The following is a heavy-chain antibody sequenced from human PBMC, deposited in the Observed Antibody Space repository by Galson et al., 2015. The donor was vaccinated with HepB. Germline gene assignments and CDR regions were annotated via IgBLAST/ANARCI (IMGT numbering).Heavy chain of an antibody. CDR2: ISSSGSYI. D-gene: IGHD6-19*01. CDR1: GFPFSRYS. CDR3: AREISGWDDYGMDV. Sequence: SLRLSCATSGFPFSRYSMNWVRQAPGKGLEWVSAISSSGSYIYYADSVKGRFTISRDNAKNSLYVQMNSLRAEDTAVYYCAREISGWDDYGMDVWGHGTTVTVSS. V-gene: IGHV3-21*01. J-gene: IGHJ6*02.